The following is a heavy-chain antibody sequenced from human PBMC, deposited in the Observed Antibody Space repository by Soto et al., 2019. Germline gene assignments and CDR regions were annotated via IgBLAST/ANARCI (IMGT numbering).Heavy chain of an antibody. CDR1: GFTFSSYA. D-gene: IGHD3-22*01. J-gene: IGHJ4*02. CDR3: ARVQSYYYDSSGTNDY. Sequence: GGSLRLSCAASGFTFSSYAMHWVRQAPGKGLEWVAVISYDGSNKYYVDSVKGRFTISRDNAKNSLYLQMNSLRAEDTAVYYCARVQSYYYDSSGTNDYWGQGTLVTVSS. V-gene: IGHV3-30-3*01. CDR2: ISYDGSNK.